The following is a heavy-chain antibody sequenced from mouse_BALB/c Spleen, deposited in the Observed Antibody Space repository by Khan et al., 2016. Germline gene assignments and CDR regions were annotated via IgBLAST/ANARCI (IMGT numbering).Heavy chain of an antibody. CDR3: AYGNYPYYYAMDY. J-gene: IGHJ4*01. CDR1: DYTFTSYW. D-gene: IGHD2-1*01. Sequence: VQLLESGAELAKPGASVKMSCKASDYTFTSYWMHWVKQRPGQGLEWIGYINPNTGYAAYTHNFQDKATLTADKSPNTAYMEMNSLTSEDSAVYYCAYGNYPYYYAMDYWGQGTSVTVSS. V-gene: IGHV1-7*01. CDR2: INPNTGYA.